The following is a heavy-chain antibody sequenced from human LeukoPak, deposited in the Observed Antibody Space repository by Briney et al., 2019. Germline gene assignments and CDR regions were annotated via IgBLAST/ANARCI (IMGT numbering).Heavy chain of an antibody. J-gene: IGHJ4*02. CDR1: GFTFDDYA. CDR3: AKSTHCSGGSCYGTPLDY. CDR2: ISWNSGSI. D-gene: IGHD2-15*01. Sequence: QSGGSLRISCAASGFTFDDYAMHLVRQAPGKGLEWVSGISWNSGSIGYADSVKGRFTISRDNAKNSLYLQMNSLRAEDTALYYCAKSTHCSGGSCYGTPLDYWGQGTLVTVSS. V-gene: IGHV3-9*01.